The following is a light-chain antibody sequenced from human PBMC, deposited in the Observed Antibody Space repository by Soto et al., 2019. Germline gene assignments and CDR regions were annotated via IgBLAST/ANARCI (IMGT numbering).Light chain of an antibody. V-gene: IGLV2-14*01. Sequence: QSVLTQPASVSGSPGQSITISCTGTSSDVGGYNYVSWYQQLPGKAPKLMIYDVSNRPSGVSNRFSGSKSGNTASLTISGLQAEDEANYYCSSYTSSSTPYVFGTGTKVTVL. CDR2: DVS. CDR1: SSDVGGYNY. CDR3: SSYTSSSTPYV. J-gene: IGLJ1*01.